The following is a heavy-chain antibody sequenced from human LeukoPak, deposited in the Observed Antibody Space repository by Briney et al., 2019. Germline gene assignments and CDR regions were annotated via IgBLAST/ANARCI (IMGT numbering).Heavy chain of an antibody. J-gene: IGHJ4*02. CDR1: GFTFSNAW. Sequence: PGGSLRLSCAASGFTFSNAWMSWVRQAPGKGLEWVANIKQDGSEKYYVDSVKGRFTISRDNAKNSLYLQMNSLRAEDTAVYYCASSGYCSGGSCYGIDYWGQGTLVTVSS. CDR3: ASSGYCSGGSCYGIDY. V-gene: IGHV3-7*01. D-gene: IGHD2-15*01. CDR2: IKQDGSEK.